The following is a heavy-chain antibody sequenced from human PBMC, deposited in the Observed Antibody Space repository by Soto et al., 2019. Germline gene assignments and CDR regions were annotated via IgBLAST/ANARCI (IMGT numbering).Heavy chain of an antibody. J-gene: IGHJ4*02. CDR2: INPSGGST. Sequence: ASVKVSCKASGYTFTSYYMHWVRQAPGQGLEWMGIINPSGGSTSYAQKFQGRVTMTRDTSTSTVYMELSSLRSEDTAVYYCARGYCSGGSCYTTDYWGQGTLVTVSS. V-gene: IGHV1-46*03. CDR1: GYTFTSYY. CDR3: ARGYCSGGSCYTTDY. D-gene: IGHD2-15*01.